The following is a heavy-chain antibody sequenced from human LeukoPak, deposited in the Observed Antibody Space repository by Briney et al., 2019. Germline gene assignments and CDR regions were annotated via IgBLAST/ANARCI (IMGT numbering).Heavy chain of an antibody. CDR1: GFTFNTYW. CDR2: IKQDGSEK. CDR3: AKDGGIAARSPRVDY. D-gene: IGHD6-6*01. Sequence: PGGSLRLSCAASGFTFNTYWMTWVRQAPGKGLEWVANIKQDGSEKFYVDSVKGRFTISRDNAKNSLSLQVSSLSTEDTAVYYCAKDGGIAARSPRVDYWGQGTLVTVSS. J-gene: IGHJ4*02. V-gene: IGHV3-7*01.